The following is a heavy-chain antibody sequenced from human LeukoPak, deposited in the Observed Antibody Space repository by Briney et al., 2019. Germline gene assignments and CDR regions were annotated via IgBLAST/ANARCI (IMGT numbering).Heavy chain of an antibody. Sequence: SETLSLTCTVSGGSISSSSYYWGWIRQPPGKGLEWIGSIYYSGSTYYNPSLKSRVTISVDTSKNQFSLKLSSVTAADTAVYYCARQSIAAAAGPYDYWGQGTLVTVSS. CDR2: IYYSGST. CDR3: ARQSIAAAAGPYDY. J-gene: IGHJ4*02. CDR1: GGSISSSSYY. V-gene: IGHV4-39*01. D-gene: IGHD6-13*01.